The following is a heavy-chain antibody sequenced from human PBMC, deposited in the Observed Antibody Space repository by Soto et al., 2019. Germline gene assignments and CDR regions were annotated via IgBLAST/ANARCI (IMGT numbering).Heavy chain of an antibody. CDR3: ARGGGTTHWFDP. CDR2: INLNTGDT. J-gene: IGHJ5*02. D-gene: IGHD2-15*01. Sequence: ASVKVSCKASGYTFTGSYMHWVRQAPGQGLEWMGWINLNTGDTNYAQKFQGRVTMTRDTSISTAYMDLSRLRSDDTAVYYCARGGGTTHWFDPWGQGTLVTVSS. CDR1: GYTFTGSY. V-gene: IGHV1-2*02.